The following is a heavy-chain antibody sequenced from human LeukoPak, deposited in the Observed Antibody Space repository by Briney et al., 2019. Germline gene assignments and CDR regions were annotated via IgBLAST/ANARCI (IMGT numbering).Heavy chain of an antibody. CDR1: GYTFTSYG. D-gene: IGHD3-10*01. CDR2: ISAYNGNT. J-gene: IGHJ3*02. Sequence: ASVKVSCKASGYTFTSYGISWVRQAPGQGLEWMGWISAYNGNTNYAQSLQGRATLTTDTSTSTAYMELRSLRSDDTAVYYCARNSYYYASDAFDIWGQGTMVTVSS. CDR3: ARNSYYYASDAFDI. V-gene: IGHV1-18*01.